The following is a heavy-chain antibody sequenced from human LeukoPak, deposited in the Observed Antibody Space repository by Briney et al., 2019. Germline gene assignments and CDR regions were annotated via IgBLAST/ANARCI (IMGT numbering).Heavy chain of an antibody. J-gene: IGHJ3*02. CDR2: ITSDGSRT. D-gene: IGHD6-13*01. V-gene: IGHV3-74*01. Sequence: PGGSLRLSCAASGFTFSSYWMHWVRQAPGKGLVWVARITSDGSRTSYADSVKGRFTISRDNAKNTLYLQMNSLRAEDTAVYYWARDGVAAAANDAFDIWGQGTMVTVSS. CDR3: ARDGVAAAANDAFDI. CDR1: GFTFSSYW.